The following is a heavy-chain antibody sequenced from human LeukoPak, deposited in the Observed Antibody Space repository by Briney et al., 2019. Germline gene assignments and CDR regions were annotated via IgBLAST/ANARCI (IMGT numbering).Heavy chain of an antibody. CDR3: AKDRKVRDY. D-gene: IGHD4/OR15-4a*01. Sequence: GGSLRLSCVASGFTFSSHAMSWVRQAPGKGLEWVSCISGSGGTTYYADSVKGRFTISRDNSKNTLYVQMNSLRAEDTAVYYCAKDRKVRDYWGQGTLVAVSS. J-gene: IGHJ4*02. CDR2: ISGSGGTT. V-gene: IGHV3-23*01. CDR1: GFTFSSHA.